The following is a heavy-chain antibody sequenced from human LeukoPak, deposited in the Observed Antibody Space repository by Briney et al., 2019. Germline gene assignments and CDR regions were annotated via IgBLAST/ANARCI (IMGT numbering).Heavy chain of an antibody. J-gene: IGHJ4*02. CDR2: IHYSGSA. D-gene: IGHD3-22*01. V-gene: IGHV4-34*01. CDR1: GGSFSGYY. Sequence: SETLSLTCAVYGGSFSGYYWTWIRQPPGKGLEWIGEIHYSGSATYNPSLKSRVTISVDTSKNQFSLKMNSVTAADTAMYYCARHAGDSSGYLRQFDYWGQGTLVTVSS. CDR3: ARHAGDSSGYLRQFDY.